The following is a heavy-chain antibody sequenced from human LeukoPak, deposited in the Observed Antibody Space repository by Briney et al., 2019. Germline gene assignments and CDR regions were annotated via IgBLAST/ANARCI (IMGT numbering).Heavy chain of an antibody. V-gene: IGHV3-21*01. D-gene: IGHD3-22*01. J-gene: IGHJ3*02. Sequence: PGGSLRLSCAASGFTFSSYSMNWVRQAPGKGLEWVSSISGTSIYIYYAGSVKGRFTISRDNAKNSLYLQMNSLRAEDTAVYYCAGDSLQKWLRGAFDIWGQGTMVTVSS. CDR3: AGDSLQKWLRGAFDI. CDR2: ISGTSIYI. CDR1: GFTFSSYS.